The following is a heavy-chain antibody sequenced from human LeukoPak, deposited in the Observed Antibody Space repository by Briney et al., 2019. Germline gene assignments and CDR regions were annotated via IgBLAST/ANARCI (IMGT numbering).Heavy chain of an antibody. J-gene: IGHJ4*02. Sequence: GGSLRLSCEASGFTFSSYAMSWVRQAPGKGLEWVSAISGSGDSTYYGDSVKGRFTISRDNSKNTLYLQMNSLRAEDTAVYYCAKTRPLDSSSWSHGDYWGQGTLVTVSS. CDR2: ISGSGDST. V-gene: IGHV3-23*01. D-gene: IGHD6-13*01. CDR3: AKTRPLDSSSWSHGDY. CDR1: GFTFSSYA.